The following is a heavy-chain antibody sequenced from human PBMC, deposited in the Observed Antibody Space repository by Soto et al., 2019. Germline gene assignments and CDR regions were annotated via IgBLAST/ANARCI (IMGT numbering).Heavy chain of an antibody. CDR2: IQSDGSST. V-gene: IGHV3-74*01. CDR1: GFSLSSYW. J-gene: IGHJ4*02. Sequence: EVQLVESGGGSVQPGGSLRLSCAVSGFSLSSYWMHWVRQAPGKGLVWVSRIQSDGSSTNYADSVKGRFTISRDNAKNTLYLQMDSLRVEDTAVHYCAREKAVAGTIFDYWGQGALVTVSS. D-gene: IGHD6-19*01. CDR3: AREKAVAGTIFDY.